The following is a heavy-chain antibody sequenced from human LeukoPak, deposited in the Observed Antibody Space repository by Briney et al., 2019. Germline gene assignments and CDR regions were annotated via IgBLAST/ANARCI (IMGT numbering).Heavy chain of an antibody. J-gene: IGHJ3*02. D-gene: IGHD3-22*01. CDR2: IYYSGST. CDR1: GGSISSYY. V-gene: IGHV4-59*01. Sequence: SETLSLTCTVSGGSISSYYWSWIRQPQGKGLEWIGCIYYSGSTNYNPSLKSRVTISVDTSKNQFSLKLSSVTAADTAVYYCARVPYYYDSSGYYLNDAFDIWGQGTMVTVSS. CDR3: ARVPYYYDSSGYYLNDAFDI.